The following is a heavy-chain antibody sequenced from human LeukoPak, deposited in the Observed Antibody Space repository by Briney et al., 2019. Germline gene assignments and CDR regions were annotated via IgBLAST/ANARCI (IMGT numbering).Heavy chain of an antibody. CDR2: IKYDGSDK. V-gene: IGHV3-7*01. CDR1: GFTFRDYW. Sequence: GVSLRLSCVASGFTFRDYWMTWVRQAPGKGLECVANIKYDGSDKYYVDSVKGRFTISRDNAKNSVYLQMNSLRVEDTAVYYCARRNLFDYWGQGTVVTVSS. J-gene: IGHJ4*02. D-gene: IGHD1-14*01. CDR3: ARRNLFDY.